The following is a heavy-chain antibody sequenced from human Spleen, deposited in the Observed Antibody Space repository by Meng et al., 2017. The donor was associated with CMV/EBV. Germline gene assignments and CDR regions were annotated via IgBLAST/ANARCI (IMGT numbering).Heavy chain of an antibody. CDR1: GYTFTTYY. V-gene: IGHV1-46*01. CDR2: INPFGRST. D-gene: IGHD5-18*01. J-gene: IGHJ4*02. CDR3: TRSIVAGQLWTDY. Sequence: ASVKVSCKASGYTFTTYYMHWVRLAPGQGLEWMGIINPFGRSTTYAQKFQGRVTMTTDTSTSTVYMELSSLKSEDTAVYYCTRSIVAGQLWTDYWGQGTPVTVSS.